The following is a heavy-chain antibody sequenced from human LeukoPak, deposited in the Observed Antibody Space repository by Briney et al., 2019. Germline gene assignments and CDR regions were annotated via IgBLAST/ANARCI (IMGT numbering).Heavy chain of an antibody. D-gene: IGHD3-10*01. CDR1: GYTFTSYG. V-gene: IGHV1-18*01. CDR3: AGTFYGSGSWLAY. CDR2: ISAYNGNT. J-gene: IGHJ4*02. Sequence: ASVKVSCKASGYTFTSYGISWVRQAPGQGLEWMGWISAYNGNTNYAQKFQGRVTITRDTSASTAYMELSSLRSEDTAVYYCAGTFYGSGSWLAYWGQGTLVTVSS.